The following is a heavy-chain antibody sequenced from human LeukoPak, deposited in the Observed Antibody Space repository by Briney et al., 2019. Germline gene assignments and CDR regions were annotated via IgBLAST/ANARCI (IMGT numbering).Heavy chain of an antibody. CDR1: GFTVSSNY. D-gene: IGHD5-18*01. V-gene: IGHV3-53*05. J-gene: IGHJ4*02. Sequence: GGSLRLSCAASGFTVSSNYMSWVRQAPGRGLEWVSVIYSGGRTYYADSVKGRFTISRDNSKNTLYLQMGSLRAEDMAVYYCARVGRGYSYGYLGLDYWGQGTLVTVSS. CDR2: IYSGGRT. CDR3: ARVGRGYSYGYLGLDY.